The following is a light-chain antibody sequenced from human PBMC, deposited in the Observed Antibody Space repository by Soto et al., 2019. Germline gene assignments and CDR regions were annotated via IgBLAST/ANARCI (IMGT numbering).Light chain of an antibody. V-gene: IGKV1-12*01. Sequence: DIQMTQSPSSVSASVGDRVTITCRASQGVSTCLAWYQQKPGKAPNLLIYTASSLQSGVPSRFSGSGSGTDFTLTINGLQPEDFATYYCQHAASFPITFGQGTRLEIK. J-gene: IGKJ5*01. CDR1: QGVSTC. CDR2: TAS. CDR3: QHAASFPIT.